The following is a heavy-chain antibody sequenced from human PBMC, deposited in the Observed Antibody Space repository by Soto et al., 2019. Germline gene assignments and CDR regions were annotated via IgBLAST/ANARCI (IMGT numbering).Heavy chain of an antibody. CDR2: ISPYDGNT. CDR1: GYTFTYYG. D-gene: IGHD1-26*01. CDR3: AREAGSGSSYPENY. J-gene: IGHJ4*02. Sequence: QVQLEQSGAEVKKPGASVKVSCKASGYTFTYYGISWVRQAAGQGLEWLGWISPYDGNTTYAQRLQDRITMTTDTSTSTAYMELRRLRFDDTAVYYCAREAGSGSSYPENYRGQGTLVTVS. V-gene: IGHV1-18*04.